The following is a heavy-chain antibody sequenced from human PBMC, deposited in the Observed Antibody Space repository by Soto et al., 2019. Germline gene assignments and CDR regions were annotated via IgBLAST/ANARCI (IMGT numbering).Heavy chain of an antibody. CDR3: EKGGLVRGSFHCWIDP. Sequence: SQILSLTCAISGDSVSSNIAGWSWIRQSPSRGLEWLGRTYYRSKWYYDYGLSVKGRITIKPDTSKNQFSLQLNSWTPVDTAVYYCEKGGLVRGSFHCWIDPWSQGLLVTVSS. V-gene: IGHV6-1*01. D-gene: IGHD3-10*01. CDR2: TYYRSKWYY. J-gene: IGHJ5*02. CDR1: GDSVSSNIAG.